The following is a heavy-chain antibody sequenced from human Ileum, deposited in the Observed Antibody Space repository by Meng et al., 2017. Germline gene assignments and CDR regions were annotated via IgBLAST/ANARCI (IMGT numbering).Heavy chain of an antibody. CDR3: AKAGDGGWERDYFDY. D-gene: IGHD1-26*01. J-gene: IGHJ4*02. CDR2: ISGDDGNK. Sequence: GESLKISCAASGFTFTTYAMSWVRQAPGKGLEWVSGISGDDGNKYYADSVKGRFTISRDKSKHTLYLQMNSTRAEDTAIYYCAKAGDGGWERDYFDYWGQGTLVTVSS. CDR1: GFTFTTYA. V-gene: IGHV3-23*01.